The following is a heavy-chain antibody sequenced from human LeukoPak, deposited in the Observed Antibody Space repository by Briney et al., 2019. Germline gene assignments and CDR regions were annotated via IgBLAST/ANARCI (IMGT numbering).Heavy chain of an antibody. CDR1: GGSISASSSC. Sequence: SETLPLTCSVSGGSISASSSCWGWIRQPPGKGLEWIGSMYYSGSRYYNPSLKSRVTMSVDTSKKQFSLKLSSVTAADMAVYYCARGYDSSGYYGIGYFDSWGQGTLVTVSS. CDR2: MYYSGSR. D-gene: IGHD3-22*01. J-gene: IGHJ4*02. CDR3: ARGYDSSGYYGIGYFDS. V-gene: IGHV4-39*01.